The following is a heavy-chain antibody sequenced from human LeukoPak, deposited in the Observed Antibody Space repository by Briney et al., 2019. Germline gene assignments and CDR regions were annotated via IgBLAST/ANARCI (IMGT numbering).Heavy chain of an antibody. V-gene: IGHV3-11*01. CDR2: ISSTGSTI. J-gene: IGHJ3*02. Sequence: GGSLRLSCAASGFTFSTYAMSWVRQAPGKGLEWVSYISSTGSTIFYADSVKGRFIISRDNAKNSLYLQMNSLRAEDTAVYYCARVVYCSGGSCQIFAFDIWGQGTMVTVSS. D-gene: IGHD2-15*01. CDR1: GFTFSTYA. CDR3: ARVVYCSGGSCQIFAFDI.